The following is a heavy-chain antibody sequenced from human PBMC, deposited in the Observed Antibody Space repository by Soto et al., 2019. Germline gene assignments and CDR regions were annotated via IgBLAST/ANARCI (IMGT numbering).Heavy chain of an antibody. CDR1: GFTFDDYA. CDR2: ISWNSGSI. Sequence: GGSLRLSCAASGFTFDDYAMHLVRQAPGKGLEWVSGISWNSGSIGYADSVKGRFTISRDNAKNSLYLQMNSLRAEDTALYYCAKDAGWPARMSVLYYYYGMDVWGQGTTVTVSS. V-gene: IGHV3-9*01. CDR3: AKDAGWPARMSVLYYYYGMDV. J-gene: IGHJ6*02. D-gene: IGHD6-19*01.